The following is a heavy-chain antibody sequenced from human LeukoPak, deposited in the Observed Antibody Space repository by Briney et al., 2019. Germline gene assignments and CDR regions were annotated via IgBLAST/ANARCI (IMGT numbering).Heavy chain of an antibody. CDR3: TRSAGWWSLDY. D-gene: IGHD2-8*02. CDR2: ISHTGST. V-gene: IGHV4-61*01. Sequence: SETLSLTCTVSGGSVSSGSYYWSWIRQPPGKGLEWIGEISHTGSTKYNPSLKNRVTISRDSSKNQFSLKLNSVTAADTATYYCTRSAGWWSLDYWGQGALVTVSS. CDR1: GGSVSSGSYY. J-gene: IGHJ4*02.